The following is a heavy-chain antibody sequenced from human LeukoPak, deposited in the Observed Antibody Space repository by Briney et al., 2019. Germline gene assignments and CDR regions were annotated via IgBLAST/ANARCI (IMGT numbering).Heavy chain of an antibody. CDR1: GFTFSSYA. V-gene: IGHV3-23*01. CDR3: APLGSSTVTIDY. J-gene: IGHJ4*02. D-gene: IGHD4-17*01. Sequence: GGSLRLSCAASGFTFSSYAMSWVRQAPGKGLEWVSAISGSGGSTYYADSVKGRFTISRDNSKNTLYLQMNSLRAEDTAVYYCAPLGSSTVTIDYWGQGTLVTVSS. CDR2: ISGSGGST.